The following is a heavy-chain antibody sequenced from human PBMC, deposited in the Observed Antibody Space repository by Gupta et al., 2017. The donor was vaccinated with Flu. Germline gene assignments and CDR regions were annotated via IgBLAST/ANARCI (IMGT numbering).Heavy chain of an antibody. D-gene: IGHD3-3*01. Sequence: QVQLQQWGAGLLKPSETLSLTCAVYNASLSGSYWSWIRQPPGKGPEWIGEIDHSGGTNYNPFLKKRVTMSVDKSKNQFYLNLYYVNGGDKAIYYCAGLGGLSVGYNWFDPWGQGTLVTVSS. V-gene: IGHV4-34*01. CDR2: IDHSGGT. CDR1: NASLSGSY. CDR3: AGLGGLSVGYNWFDP. J-gene: IGHJ5*02.